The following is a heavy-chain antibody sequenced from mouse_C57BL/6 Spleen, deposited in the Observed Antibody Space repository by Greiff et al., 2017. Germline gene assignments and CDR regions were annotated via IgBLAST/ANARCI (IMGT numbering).Heavy chain of an antibody. V-gene: IGHV5-12*01. D-gene: IGHD1-1*01. J-gene: IGHJ2*01. Sequence: EVKLMESGGGLVQPGGSLKLSCAASGFTFRDYYMYWVRQTPEKRLEWVAYISNGGGSTYYPDTVKGRFTISRDNAKNTLYLQMSRLKSEDTAMYYCARLHYYGSSYGYFDYWGQGTTLTVSS. CDR3: ARLHYYGSSYGYFDY. CDR1: GFTFRDYY. CDR2: ISNGGGST.